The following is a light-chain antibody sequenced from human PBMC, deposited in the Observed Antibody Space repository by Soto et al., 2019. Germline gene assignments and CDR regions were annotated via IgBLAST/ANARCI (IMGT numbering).Light chain of an antibody. Sequence: QSALTQPASVSGSPGQSITISCTGTSSDVGGYTHVSWYQQHPGKAPKLIIYEVSDRPSGVSNRFSSSKSGNMASLTISGLLPDDEADYYCNSFTSLNTWVFGGGTKVTVL. CDR3: NSFTSLNTWV. J-gene: IGLJ3*02. CDR1: SSDVGGYTH. V-gene: IGLV2-14*01. CDR2: EVS.